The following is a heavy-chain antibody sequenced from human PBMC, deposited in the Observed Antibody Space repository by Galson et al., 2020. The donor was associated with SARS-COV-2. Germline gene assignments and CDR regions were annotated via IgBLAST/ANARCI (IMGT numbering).Heavy chain of an antibody. Sequence: GGSLRLSCAASGFTFSSYGMHWVSQAPGKGLEWVAVIWYDGSNKYYAHSVKGRFTISRDNSKNTLYLQMNSLSAEDTAVYYCASQSSPYYGMDVWGQGTTVTVSS. CDR3: ASQSSPYYGMDV. CDR1: GFTFSSYG. CDR2: IWYDGSNK. D-gene: IGHD3-10*01. J-gene: IGHJ6*02. V-gene: IGHV3-33*01.